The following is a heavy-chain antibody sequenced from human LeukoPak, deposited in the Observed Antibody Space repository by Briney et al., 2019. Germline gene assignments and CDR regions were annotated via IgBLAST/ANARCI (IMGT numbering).Heavy chain of an antibody. V-gene: IGHV4-34*01. CDR3: ARGVRTTIFGVVIISYYYYVDV. CDR2: INHSGST. CDR1: GGSFSGYY. Sequence: PSETLSLTCAVYGGSFSGYYWSWIRQPPGKGLEWIGEINHSGSTNYNPSLKSRVTISVDTSKNQFSLKLSSVTAADTAVYYCARGVRTTIFGVVIISYYYYVDVWGKGTTVTVSS. J-gene: IGHJ6*03. D-gene: IGHD3-3*01.